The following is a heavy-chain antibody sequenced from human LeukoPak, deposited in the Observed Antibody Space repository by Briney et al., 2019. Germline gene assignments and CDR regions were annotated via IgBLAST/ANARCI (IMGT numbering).Heavy chain of an antibody. V-gene: IGHV4-59*11. J-gene: IGHJ6*03. CDR1: GGSFVSHY. CDR3: ARGRYYMDV. CDR2: IYYIGTT. Sequence: SETLSLTCTVSGGSFVSHYWSWIRQPPGKGLEWIGYIYYIGTTNYNPSLESRVTMSADTSKKQFSLKLTSVTAADTAVYYCARGRYYMDVWGKGTTVTVSS.